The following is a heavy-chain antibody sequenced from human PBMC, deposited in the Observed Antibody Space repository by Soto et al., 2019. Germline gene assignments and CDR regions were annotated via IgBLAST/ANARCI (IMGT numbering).Heavy chain of an antibody. CDR2: ISAYNGNT. CDR1: GYTFTSYG. V-gene: IGHV1-18*04. CDR3: GRAPLIRYKWNYRENWLDP. J-gene: IGHJ5*02. D-gene: IGHD1-7*01. Sequence: ASVKVSCKASGYTFTSYGISWVRQAPGQGLEWMGWISAYNGNTNYAQKLQGRVTMTTDTSTSTAYMELRSLRSDDTAVYYCGRAPLIRYKWNYRENWLDPWGQGTLVTVSS.